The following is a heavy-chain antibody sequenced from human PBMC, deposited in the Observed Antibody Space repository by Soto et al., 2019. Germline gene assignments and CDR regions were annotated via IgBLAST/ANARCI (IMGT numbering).Heavy chain of an antibody. V-gene: IGHV1-69*13. Sequence: SVKVSCKASGGTFSSYAISWVRQAPGQGLEWMGGIIPIFGTANYAQKFQGRVTITADESTSTAYMELSSLRSEDTAVYYCARGGDSSRWPLDYWGQGTLVTVSS. D-gene: IGHD6-13*01. CDR3: ARGGDSSRWPLDY. CDR1: GGTFSSYA. CDR2: IIPIFGTA. J-gene: IGHJ4*02.